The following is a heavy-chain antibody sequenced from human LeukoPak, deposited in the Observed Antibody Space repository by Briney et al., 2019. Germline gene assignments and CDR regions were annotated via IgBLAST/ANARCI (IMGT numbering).Heavy chain of an antibody. J-gene: IGHJ4*02. Sequence: HPSETLSLTCAVYGGSFSGYYWSWIRQPPGKGLEWIGYIYYSGSTNYNPSLKRRVTISADTSKNQFSLKLSSVTAADTAVYYCAGGYSGAAFLWGQGTLVTVSS. V-gene: IGHV4-59*01. CDR2: IYYSGST. CDR1: GGSFSGYY. D-gene: IGHD5-12*01. CDR3: AGGYSGAAFL.